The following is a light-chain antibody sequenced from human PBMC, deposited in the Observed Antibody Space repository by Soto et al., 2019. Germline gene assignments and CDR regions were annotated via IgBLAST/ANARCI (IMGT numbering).Light chain of an antibody. J-gene: IGKJ5*01. CDR2: AAS. Sequence: EIVLTQSPGTLSLSPGERVTLSCRASQSVHNNYLAWYQQKPGQAPRLLIFAASGSATGIPDRFSGSGSDTDFTLTISRLQPEDSAVYFCQQYGSSAPITFGQGTRLEIK. CDR3: QQYGSSAPIT. V-gene: IGKV3-20*01. CDR1: QSVHNNY.